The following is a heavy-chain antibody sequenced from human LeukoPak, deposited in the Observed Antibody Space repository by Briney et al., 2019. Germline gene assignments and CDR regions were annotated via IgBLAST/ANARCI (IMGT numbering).Heavy chain of an antibody. CDR2: SNVGNGKT. CDR3: VRGRYDFWTGYHPFDY. V-gene: IGHV1-3*02. D-gene: IGHD3-3*01. Sequence: XLEWMXXSNVGNGKTKYSQEFQDRVTFTRDTSASTAYMELSSLRYEDMAVYYCVRGRYDFWTGYHPFDYWGQGTLVTVSS. J-gene: IGHJ4*02.